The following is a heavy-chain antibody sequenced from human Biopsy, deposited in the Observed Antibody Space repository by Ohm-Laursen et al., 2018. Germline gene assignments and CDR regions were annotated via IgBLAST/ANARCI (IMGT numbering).Heavy chain of an antibody. CDR2: IIPILGTV. J-gene: IGHJ6*02. D-gene: IGHD3-10*01. CDR1: GDTFTTSA. CDR3: ASGDIGGIGLDV. Sequence: GASVKVSCKASGDTFTTSAISWVRQVPGQGLDWMGRIIPILGTVDYGQNFQGRVTIRADTSTTLLELTSLRYDDTAVYYCASGDIGGIGLDVWGLGTTVTVSS. V-gene: IGHV1-69*04.